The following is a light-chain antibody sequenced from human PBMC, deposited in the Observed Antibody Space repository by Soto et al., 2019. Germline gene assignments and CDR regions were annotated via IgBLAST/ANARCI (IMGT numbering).Light chain of an antibody. Sequence: EIVLTQSPATPSLSPGERATLSCRTSQTIRGLLNWYQQRPGQAPRLLIYDTSNRATDIPARFSGSGSGTDFILTISSLDPEDFGVYFCQQRHNWPITFGQGTRLDIK. J-gene: IGKJ5*01. V-gene: IGKV3-11*01. CDR1: QTIRGL. CDR2: DTS. CDR3: QQRHNWPIT.